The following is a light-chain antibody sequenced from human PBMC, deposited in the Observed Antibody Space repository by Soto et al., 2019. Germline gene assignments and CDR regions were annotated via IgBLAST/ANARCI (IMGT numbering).Light chain of an antibody. Sequence: SVLTHPASVSGSPGQSITISGLESGFNIGTYEYLSGHQHHPDKPPKPILFGSYNRPSGISDRFSGSKSGNTASLTIFGLQVEDEAVYYCSAYTTGSTLPWVFGTGTKVTVL. CDR3: SAYTTGSTLPWV. V-gene: IGLV2-14*01. J-gene: IGLJ1*01. CDR1: GFNIGTYEY. CDR2: GSY.